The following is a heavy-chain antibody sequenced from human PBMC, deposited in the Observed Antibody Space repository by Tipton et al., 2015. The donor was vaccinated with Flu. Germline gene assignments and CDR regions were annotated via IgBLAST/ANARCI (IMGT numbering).Heavy chain of an antibody. Sequence: SLRLSCAASGFTFSSYAMSWVRQAPGKGLEWVSAISGSGGSTYYADSVKGRFTISRDNSKNTLYLQMNSLRAEDTAVYYCAKDHQGGSYGDYGPYYYYGMDVWGQGATVTVSS. CDR1: GFTFSSYA. J-gene: IGHJ6*02. CDR3: AKDHQGGSYGDYGPYYYYGMDV. D-gene: IGHD4-17*01. V-gene: IGHV3-23*01. CDR2: ISGSGGST.